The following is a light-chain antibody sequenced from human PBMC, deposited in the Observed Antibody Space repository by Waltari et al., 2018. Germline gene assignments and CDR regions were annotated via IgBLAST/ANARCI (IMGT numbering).Light chain of an antibody. J-gene: IGKJ4*01. CDR2: AAS. Sequence: DIQMTQSPSSVSASVGDRVTITCRASQGIRSWLAWYQQKPGKAPKLLIYAASSLQSGVPSRLSGSGSGTDFTLTISSLQPEDFATYYCQQANSFPTFGGGTKVEIK. CDR1: QGIRSW. CDR3: QQANSFPT. V-gene: IGKV1-12*01.